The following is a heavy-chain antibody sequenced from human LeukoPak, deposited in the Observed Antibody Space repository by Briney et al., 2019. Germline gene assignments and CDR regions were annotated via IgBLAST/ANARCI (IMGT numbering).Heavy chain of an antibody. J-gene: IGHJ4*02. CDR3: ARDHFVFGNWDFDY. D-gene: IGHD4-23*01. CDR2: ISGSGGST. CDR1: GFTFSSYA. Sequence: GGSLRLSCAASGFTFSSYAMSWVRQAPGKGLEWVSAISGSGGSTYYADSVKGRFTISRDNSKSTLYLQMNSLRAEDTAVYYCARDHFVFGNWDFDYWGQGTLVTVSS. V-gene: IGHV3-23*01.